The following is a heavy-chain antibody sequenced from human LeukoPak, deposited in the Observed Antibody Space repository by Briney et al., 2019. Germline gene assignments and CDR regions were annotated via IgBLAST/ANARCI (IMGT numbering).Heavy chain of an antibody. CDR1: GGSFSGYY. D-gene: IGHD3-10*01. Sequence: ETLSLTCAVYGGSFSGYYWSWIRQPPGKGLEWIGEINHSGSTNYTPSLKSRVTISVDTSKNQFSLKLSSVTAADTAVYYCARGPRNYYGSGSYYNVGWFDPWGQGTLVTVSS. CDR2: INHSGST. CDR3: ARGPRNYYGSGSYYNVGWFDP. V-gene: IGHV4-34*01. J-gene: IGHJ5*02.